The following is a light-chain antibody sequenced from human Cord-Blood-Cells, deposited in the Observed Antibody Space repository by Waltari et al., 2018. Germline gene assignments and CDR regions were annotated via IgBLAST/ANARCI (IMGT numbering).Light chain of an antibody. J-gene: IGKJ1*01. CDR1: QSLLHSNGYNY. CDR2: LGS. Sequence: DIVMTQSPLSLPVTPGEPASISCRSSQSLLHSNGYNYLDWDLQKPGQSPQLRIYLGSNRASGVPDRCSGSGSGTDFTLKISRVEAEDVGVYYCMQALQTPRTFGQGTKVEIK. CDR3: MQALQTPRT. V-gene: IGKV2-28*01.